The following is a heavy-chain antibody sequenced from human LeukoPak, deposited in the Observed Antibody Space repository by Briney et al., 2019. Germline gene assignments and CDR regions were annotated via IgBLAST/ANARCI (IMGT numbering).Heavy chain of an antibody. CDR1: GGSISSSSYY. CDR2: IYYSGST. Sequence: PSETLSLTCTVSGGSISSSSYYWSWIRQPPGKGLEWIGYIYYSGSTYYNPSLKSRVTISVDTSKNQFSLKLSSVTAADTAVYYCARVGEYNYDSSGLGYFDYWGQGTLVTVSS. J-gene: IGHJ4*02. V-gene: IGHV4-30-4*01. D-gene: IGHD3-22*01. CDR3: ARVGEYNYDSSGLGYFDY.